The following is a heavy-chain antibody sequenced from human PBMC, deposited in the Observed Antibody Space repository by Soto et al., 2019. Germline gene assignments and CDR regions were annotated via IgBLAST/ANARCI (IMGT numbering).Heavy chain of an antibody. Sequence: SVKVSCKASGGTFSSYAISWVRQAPGQGLEWMGGIIPIFGTANYAQKFQGRVTITADESTSTAYMELSSLRSEDTAVYYCARTGLDTAMVLQRYYYYSSYGMHVWGPATTVTLSS. CDR1: GGTFSSYA. D-gene: IGHD5-18*01. CDR2: IIPIFGTA. J-gene: IGHJ6*02. V-gene: IGHV1-69*13. CDR3: ARTGLDTAMVLQRYYYYSSYGMHV.